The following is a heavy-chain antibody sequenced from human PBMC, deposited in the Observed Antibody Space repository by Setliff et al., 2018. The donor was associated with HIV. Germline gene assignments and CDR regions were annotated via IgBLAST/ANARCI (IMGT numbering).Heavy chain of an antibody. V-gene: IGHV1-46*01. J-gene: IGHJ3*02. CDR1: GYSFTNHY. D-gene: IGHD5-12*01. Sequence: GASVKVSCKPSGYSFTNHYMHWVRQAPGQGLEWMGVINPTGGSTRNTQKFQGRVAMTRDTSTSTVYMELSSLRSEDTAVYYCASEGAWQRNALDIWGQGTMVTVS. CDR2: INPTGGST. CDR3: ASEGAWQRNALDI.